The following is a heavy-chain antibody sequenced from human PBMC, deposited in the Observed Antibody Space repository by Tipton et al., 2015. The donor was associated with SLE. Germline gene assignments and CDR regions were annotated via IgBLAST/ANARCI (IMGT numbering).Heavy chain of an antibody. CDR1: GGSISSYY. V-gene: IGHV4-59*12. CDR3: ARLEGVTGYMDV. D-gene: IGHD3-10*01. J-gene: IGHJ6*03. Sequence: TLSLTCTVSGGSISSYYWSWIRQPPGKGLEWIGCIYYSGSTYYNPSLKSRVTISVDTSKNQFSLKLSSVTAADTAVYYCARLEGVTGYMDVWGKGTTVTVSS. CDR2: IYYSGST.